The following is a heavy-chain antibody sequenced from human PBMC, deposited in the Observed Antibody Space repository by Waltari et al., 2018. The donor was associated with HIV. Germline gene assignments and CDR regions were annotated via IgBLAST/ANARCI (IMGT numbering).Heavy chain of an antibody. Sequence: QVQLVDSGGGLVKPGGSLRLSCAASGFTFTDFYISWIRQAPGKGLEGVSTRSSGGGTISYADSVKGRFIISRDNPKKSIYLQMNSLTAEDTAVYYCVRHSGSYYRYDGMDVWGQGTTVTVSS. CDR3: VRHSGSYYRYDGMDV. D-gene: IGHD1-26*01. CDR1: GFTFTDFY. CDR2: RSSGGGTI. V-gene: IGHV3-11*01. J-gene: IGHJ6*02.